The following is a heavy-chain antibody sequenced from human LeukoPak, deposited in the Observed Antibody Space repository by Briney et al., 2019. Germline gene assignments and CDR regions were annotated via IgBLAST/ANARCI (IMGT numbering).Heavy chain of an antibody. CDR1: GFTFSSYA. Sequence: GGSLRLSCAASGFTFSSYAMHWVRQAPSKGLEWVAVISYDGSNKYYADSVKGRFTISRDNSKNTLYLQMNSLRAEDTAVYYCARDRGRYYYGSGSYSGPDYWGQGTLVTVSS. J-gene: IGHJ4*02. CDR3: ARDRGRYYYGSGSYSGPDY. D-gene: IGHD3-10*01. V-gene: IGHV3-30*04. CDR2: ISYDGSNK.